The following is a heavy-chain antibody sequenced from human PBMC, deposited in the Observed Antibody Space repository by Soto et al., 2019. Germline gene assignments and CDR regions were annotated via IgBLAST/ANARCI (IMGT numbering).Heavy chain of an antibody. CDR2: IIPILGTA. CDR3: ARDGPGVVVVPAAIAGYYYGMDV. J-gene: IGHJ6*02. Sequence: SVKVSCKASGGTFSSYAISWVRQAPGQGLEWMGGIIPILGTANYAQKFQGRVTITADKSTSTAYMELSSLRSEDTAVYYCARDGPGVVVVPAAIAGYYYGMDVWGQGTTVTVSS. D-gene: IGHD2-2*02. V-gene: IGHV1-69*10. CDR1: GGTFSSYA.